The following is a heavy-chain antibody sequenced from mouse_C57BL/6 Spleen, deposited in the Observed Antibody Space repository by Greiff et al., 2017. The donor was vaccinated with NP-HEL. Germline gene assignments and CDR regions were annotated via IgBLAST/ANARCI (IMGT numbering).Heavy chain of an antibody. CDR2: INPGSGGT. CDR3: ARGGFWAY. J-gene: IGHJ3*01. Sequence: VQLVESGAELVRPGTSVKVSCKASGYAFTNYLIEWVKQRPGQGLEWIGVINPGSGGTNYNEKFKGKATLTADKSSSTAYMQLSSLTSEDSAVYFCARGGFWAYWGQGTLVTVSA. CDR1: GYAFTNYL. V-gene: IGHV1-54*01. D-gene: IGHD3-1*01.